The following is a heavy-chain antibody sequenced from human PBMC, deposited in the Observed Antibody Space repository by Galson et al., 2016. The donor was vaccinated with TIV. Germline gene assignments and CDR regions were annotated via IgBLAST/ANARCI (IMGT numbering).Heavy chain of an antibody. D-gene: IGHD6-13*01. CDR3: ARPSSSCRGCSYYYYMDV. CDR1: GGTFNIYA. J-gene: IGHJ6*03. CDR2: ILPIFGAA. Sequence: SVKVSCKASGGTFNIYAIRWVRQAPGQGLEWMGGILPIFGAANYAQKFQGRVTITADESTNTAYMELSSLRSEDTAVYYCARPSSSCRGCSYYYYMDVWGKGTTVTVSS. V-gene: IGHV1-69*13.